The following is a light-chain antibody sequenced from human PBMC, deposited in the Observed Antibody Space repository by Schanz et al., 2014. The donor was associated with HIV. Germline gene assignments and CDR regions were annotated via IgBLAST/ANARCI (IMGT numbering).Light chain of an antibody. J-gene: IGLJ3*02. CDR3: GTWDTSLSAWV. V-gene: IGLV1-40*01. CDR2: GNT. Sequence: QSVLTQPPSVSGAPGQRVTISCTGSSSNIGAGYDVHWYQQLPGTAPKLLIYGNTNRPSGIPDRFSGSKSGTSATLGITELQTEDEADYFCGTWDTSLSAWVFGGGTKLTVL. CDR1: SSNIGAGYD.